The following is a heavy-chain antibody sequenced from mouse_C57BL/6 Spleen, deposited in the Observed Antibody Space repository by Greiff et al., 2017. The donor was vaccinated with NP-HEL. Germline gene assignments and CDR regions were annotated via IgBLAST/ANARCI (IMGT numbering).Heavy chain of an antibody. D-gene: IGHD1-1*01. Sequence: DVHLVESGGGLVKPGGSLKLSCAASGFTFSDYGMHWVRQAPEKGLEWVAYISSGSSTIYSADTVKGRFTISRDNAKYTLFLQMTSLRSQDTAKYYCARWDYGSIYPIHYYFDYWGQGTTLTVSS. V-gene: IGHV5-17*01. J-gene: IGHJ2*01. CDR1: GFTFSDYG. CDR2: ISSGSSTI. CDR3: ARWDYGSIYPIHYYFDY.